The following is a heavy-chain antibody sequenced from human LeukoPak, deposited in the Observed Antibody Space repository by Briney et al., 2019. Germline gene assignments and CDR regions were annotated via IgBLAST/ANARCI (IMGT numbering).Heavy chain of an antibody. CDR1: GFTFSSYA. CDR2: ISGSGGST. V-gene: IGHV3-23*01. CDR3: AKVATYYYDSSGYLDY. D-gene: IGHD3-22*01. J-gene: IGHJ4*02. Sequence: GGSLRLSCAASGFTFSSYAMSWVRQAPGKGLEWVSAISGSGGSTYYADSVKGRFTISRDNSKNTLYLQMNSLRAEDTAVYYCAKVATYYYDSSGYLDYWGQGTLATVSS.